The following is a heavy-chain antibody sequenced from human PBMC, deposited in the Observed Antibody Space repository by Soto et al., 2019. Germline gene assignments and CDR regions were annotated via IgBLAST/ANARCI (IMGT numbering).Heavy chain of an antibody. CDR1: GFTFSSYG. V-gene: IGHV3-30*03. D-gene: IGHD6-19*01. J-gene: IGHJ6*03. CDR3: AGNSGAVAGDYYYYYMDV. CDR2: ISYDGSNK. Sequence: GGSLRLSCAASGFTFSSYGMHWVRQAPGKGLEWVAVISYDGSNKYYADSVKGRFTISRDNSKNTLYLQMNSLRAEDTAVYYCAGNSGAVAGDYYYYYMDVWGKGTTVTVSS.